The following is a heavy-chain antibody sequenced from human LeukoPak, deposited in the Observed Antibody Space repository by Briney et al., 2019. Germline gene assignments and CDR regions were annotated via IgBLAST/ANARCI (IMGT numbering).Heavy chain of an antibody. CDR1: GGSISSSDYY. D-gene: IGHD6-19*01. CDR2: FSYGGNT. CDR3: ARHVRSGWYWVY. Sequence: SETLSLTCTVSGGSISSSDYYWAWLRQPPGKGLEWIGSFSYGGNTYYKSSLKSRITISVDTSKNQFSLKLSSVTAADTAVYYCARHVRSGWYWVYWGQGTLVTVSS. V-gene: IGHV4-39*01. J-gene: IGHJ4*02.